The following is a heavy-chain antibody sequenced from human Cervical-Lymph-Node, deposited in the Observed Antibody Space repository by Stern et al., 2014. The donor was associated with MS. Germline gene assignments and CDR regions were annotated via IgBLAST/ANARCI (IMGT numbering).Heavy chain of an antibody. V-gene: IGHV3-49*04. CDR1: GFRFSAHS. Sequence: EVQLVESGGGLVKPGRSLRLSCATSGFRFSAHSMHWVRQAPGKGLEWVGVIRSKTSGGTTEYAASVKDRFTISRDDSRSSAHLQLNTLTTEDTGVYYCAREARMQHDDILAGHGGKHYYFYGMDVWGQGTTVTVSS. J-gene: IGHJ6*02. CDR3: AREARMQHDDILAGHGGKHYYFYGMDV. CDR2: IRSKTSGGTT. D-gene: IGHD3-9*01.